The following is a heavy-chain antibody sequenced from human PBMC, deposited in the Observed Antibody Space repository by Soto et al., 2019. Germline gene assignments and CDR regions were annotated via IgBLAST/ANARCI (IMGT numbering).Heavy chain of an antibody. D-gene: IGHD4-17*01. Sequence: PSETLSLTCAVYGGSFSGYYWSWIRQPPGKGLEWIGEINHSGSTNYNPSLKSRVTISVDTSKNQFSLKLSSVTAADTAVYYCATRTVTTSPPRYWGQGTLVTVPS. V-gene: IGHV4-34*01. CDR3: ATRTVTTSPPRY. CDR2: INHSGST. CDR1: GGSFSGYY. J-gene: IGHJ4*02.